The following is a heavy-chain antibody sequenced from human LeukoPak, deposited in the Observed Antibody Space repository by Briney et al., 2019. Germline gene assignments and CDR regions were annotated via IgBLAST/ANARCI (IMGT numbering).Heavy chain of an antibody. CDR1: GFTFSSYG. CDR2: IRTDGTNT. Sequence: GGSLRLSCAASGFTFSSYGMHWVRRAPGKGLLWVSRIRTDGTNTNYADSVKGRFTISRDNAKNILYLEMNSLRAEDTAVYYCVREYSSSSGRAFDIWGQRTKVTASS. D-gene: IGHD6-6*01. J-gene: IGHJ3*02. V-gene: IGHV3-74*01. CDR3: VREYSSSSGRAFDI.